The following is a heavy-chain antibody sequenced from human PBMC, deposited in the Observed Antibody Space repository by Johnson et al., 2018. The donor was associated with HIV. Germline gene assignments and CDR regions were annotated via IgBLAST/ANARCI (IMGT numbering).Heavy chain of an antibody. Sequence: QMQLVESGGGVVQPGGSLRLSCAGSGFTFSSYGMHWVRQAPGKGLEWVSFIRYDGSDKHYADSVKGRFTISRDNSKNTVYLETNSLRAEDTAVYYCAKDSTYYDSGGAFDIWGQGTMVTVSS. D-gene: IGHD3-3*01. CDR3: AKDSTYYDSGGAFDI. CDR1: GFTFSSYG. J-gene: IGHJ3*02. V-gene: IGHV3-30*02. CDR2: IRYDGSDK.